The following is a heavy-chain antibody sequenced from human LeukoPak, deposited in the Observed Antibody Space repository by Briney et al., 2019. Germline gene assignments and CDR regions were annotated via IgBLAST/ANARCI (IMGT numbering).Heavy chain of an antibody. CDR1: GGSFSGYY. CDR2: INHSGST. Sequence: KPSETLSLTCAVYGGSFSGYYWSWIRQPPGKGLEWIGEINHSGSTNYNPSLKSRVTISVDTSKSQFSLKLSSVTAADTAVYYCARGLDKTYYYDSSGYYYGYWGQGTLVTVSS. V-gene: IGHV4-34*01. J-gene: IGHJ4*02. D-gene: IGHD3-22*01. CDR3: ARGLDKTYYYDSSGYYYGY.